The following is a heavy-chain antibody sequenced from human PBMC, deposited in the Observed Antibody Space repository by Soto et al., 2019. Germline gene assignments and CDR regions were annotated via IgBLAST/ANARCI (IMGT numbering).Heavy chain of an antibody. CDR3: AREDSYGWSGARLDV. D-gene: IGHD6-19*01. Sequence: QVQLQQWGAGLLKASETLSLTCAVVGDSLRGQSWNWIRQSPGKGLEWIGELDQSGGTNYNPSLKRRAKISADSSKNQSSLTWTSVTAEDKGVYYCAREDSYGWSGARLDVWGQGTTVTVSS. CDR1: GDSLRGQS. J-gene: IGHJ6*02. V-gene: IGHV4-34*01. CDR2: LDQSGGT.